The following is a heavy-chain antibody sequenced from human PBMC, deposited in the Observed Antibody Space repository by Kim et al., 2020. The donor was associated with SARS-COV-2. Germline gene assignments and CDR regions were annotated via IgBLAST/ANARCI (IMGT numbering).Heavy chain of an antibody. CDR1: GFTFSSFS. V-gene: IGHV3-7*03. CDR2: LEEDGRGP. D-gene: IGHD2-15*01. Sequence: GGSLRLSCAASGFTFSSFSMNWVRQAPGKGLEWVATLEEDGRGPHYADSVKGRFTISRDNSKNSLHLQMNSLRAEDTAVYFCVRDLGLCSGGICYSVLDIWGQDT. CDR3: VRDLGLCSGGICYSVLDI. J-gene: IGHJ1*01.